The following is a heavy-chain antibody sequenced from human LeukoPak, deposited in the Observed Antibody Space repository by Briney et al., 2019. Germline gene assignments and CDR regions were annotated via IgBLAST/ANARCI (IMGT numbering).Heavy chain of an antibody. V-gene: IGHV3-23*01. Sequence: GASLRLSCAASGFTFGSYAMSWVRQAPGKGLEWVSAISGSGGSTYYADSVKGRFTISRDNSKNTLYLQMNSLRAEDTAVYYCAKYSSSWYVAAFDYWGQGTLVTVSS. CDR2: ISGSGGST. CDR1: GFTFGSYA. J-gene: IGHJ4*02. D-gene: IGHD6-13*01. CDR3: AKYSSSWYVAAFDY.